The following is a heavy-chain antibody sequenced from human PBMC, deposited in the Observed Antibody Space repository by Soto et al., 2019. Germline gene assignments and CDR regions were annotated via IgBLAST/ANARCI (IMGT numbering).Heavy chain of an antibody. V-gene: IGHV3-9*01. CDR2: ISWNSGSI. D-gene: IGHD6-19*01. CDR3: AKDMRAVAGTGNAFDI. CDR1: GFTFDDYA. J-gene: IGHJ3*02. Sequence: EVQLVESGGGLVQPGRSLRLSCAASGFTFDDYAMHWVRQAPGKGLEWGSGISWNSGSIGYADSVKGRFTISRDNAKNSLYLQMNSLRAEDTALYYCAKDMRAVAGTGNAFDIWGQGTMVTVSS.